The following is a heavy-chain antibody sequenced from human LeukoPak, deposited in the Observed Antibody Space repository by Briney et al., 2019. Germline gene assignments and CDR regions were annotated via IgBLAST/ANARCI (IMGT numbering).Heavy chain of an antibody. CDR2: IHTSGST. Sequence: PSETLSLTCTVSGGSITTYYWTWIRQSAGKGLECIGRIHTSGSTTYNPSLTSRVTMSVETSKNQFSLKLSSVTAADTAVYICATLGRKDYYASGSYYNALYFDYWGQGTLVTVSS. J-gene: IGHJ4*02. CDR3: ATLGRKDYYASGSYYNALYFDY. V-gene: IGHV4-4*07. D-gene: IGHD3-10*01. CDR1: GGSITTYY.